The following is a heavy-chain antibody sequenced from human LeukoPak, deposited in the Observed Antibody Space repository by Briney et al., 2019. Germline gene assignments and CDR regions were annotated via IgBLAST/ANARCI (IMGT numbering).Heavy chain of an antibody. CDR3: ARLRGNSYVYGDY. CDR1: GFTFSSYS. D-gene: IGHD5-18*01. Sequence: GGSLRLSCAASGFTFSSYSMNWVRQAPGKGVEWVSYSSSSGNTIDYAVSGKCRFTISRDNAKHSLYLQMVSVRAEDTAVYYCARLRGNSYVYGDYWGQGTLVTVSS. CDR2: SSSSGNTI. J-gene: IGHJ4*02. V-gene: IGHV3-48*04.